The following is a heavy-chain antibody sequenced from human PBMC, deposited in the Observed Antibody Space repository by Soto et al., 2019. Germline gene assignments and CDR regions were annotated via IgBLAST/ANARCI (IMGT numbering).Heavy chain of an antibody. CDR2: INHSGST. CDR3: ARHVLDSSGWLNDY. J-gene: IGHJ4*02. CDR1: GGSFSGYY. V-gene: IGHV4-34*01. Sequence: QVQLQQWGAGLLKPSETLSLTCAVYGGSFSGYYWRWLRQPPGKGLEWIGEINHSGSTNYNPSLKSRVTISVDTSKKQFSLKLSSVTASDTAVYYCARHVLDSSGWLNDYWGQGTLVTVSS. D-gene: IGHD6-19*01.